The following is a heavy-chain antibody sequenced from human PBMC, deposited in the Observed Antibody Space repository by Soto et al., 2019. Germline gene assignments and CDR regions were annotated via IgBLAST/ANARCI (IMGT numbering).Heavy chain of an antibody. Sequence: QVQLVQSGAEVKKPGASVKVSCKASGYTFTSYGISWVRQAPGQGLEWMGWISAYNGNTNYAQKLQGRVTMTTDTSTSTAYMELRSLRSDDTAVYYCAGDRNTYDSSGLADYWGQGTLVTVSS. CDR1: GYTFTSYG. V-gene: IGHV1-18*01. J-gene: IGHJ4*02. CDR2: ISAYNGNT. D-gene: IGHD3-22*01. CDR3: AGDRNTYDSSGLADY.